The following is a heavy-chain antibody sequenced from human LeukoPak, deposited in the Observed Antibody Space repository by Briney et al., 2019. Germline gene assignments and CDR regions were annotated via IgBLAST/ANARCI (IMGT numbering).Heavy chain of an antibody. CDR1: GFTFDAYA. CDR3: AKDKGYCSSTSCYWFDY. V-gene: IGHV3-9*01. J-gene: IGHJ4*02. Sequence: HPGGSLRLSCAASGFTFDAYAMHWVRQAPGKGLEWVSGISWNSGSIGYADSVKGRFTISRDNAKNSLYLQMNSLRAEDRALYYCAKDKGYCSSTSCYWFDYWGQGTLVTVSS. CDR2: ISWNSGSI. D-gene: IGHD2-2*01.